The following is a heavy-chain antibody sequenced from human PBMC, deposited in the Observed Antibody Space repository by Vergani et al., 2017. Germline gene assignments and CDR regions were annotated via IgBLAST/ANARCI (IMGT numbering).Heavy chain of an antibody. D-gene: IGHD3-10*01. CDR1: GFTFSACP. CDR2: IKEDGSET. J-gene: IGHJ6*02. Sequence: EVQLLQSGGGVIQPGGSVRLSCAASGFTFSACPMTWVRQAPGKGLEWVANIKEDGSETFYVDSVMGRFTISRDNAKNSLYLQMNSLRAEDTGVYYCARDRYYLGSGSYPYFYYYGLDVWGQGTAVTVSS. CDR3: ARDRYYLGSGSYPYFYYYGLDV. V-gene: IGHV3-7*01.